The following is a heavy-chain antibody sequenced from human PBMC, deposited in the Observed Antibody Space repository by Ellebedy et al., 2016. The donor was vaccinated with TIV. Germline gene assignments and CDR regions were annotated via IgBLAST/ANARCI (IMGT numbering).Heavy chain of an antibody. CDR3: ARGGGYSSTSADY. Sequence: MPSETLSLTCTVSGGPISSYYWSWIRQPPGKGLEWIGYIYHSGSTNSNPSLKNRVTISVDTSKNQFYLKLNSVTAADTAVYYCARGGGYSSTSADYWGQGTLVTVSS. J-gene: IGHJ4*02. CDR2: IYHSGST. V-gene: IGHV4-59*08. CDR1: GGPISSYY. D-gene: IGHD6-13*01.